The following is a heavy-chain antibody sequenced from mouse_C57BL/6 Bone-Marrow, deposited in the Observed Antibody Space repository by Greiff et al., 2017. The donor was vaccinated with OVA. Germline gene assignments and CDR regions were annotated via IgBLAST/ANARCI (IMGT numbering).Heavy chain of an antibody. D-gene: IGHD1-1*01. V-gene: IGHV1-15*01. CDR3: TSRLRYSYYFDY. Sequence: VKLVQSGAELVRPGASVTLSCKASGYTFTDYEMHWVKQTPVHGLEWIGAIYPETGGTAYTQKFKGKAILTADKSSSKAYMELRSLTSEDSAVYYCTSRLRYSYYFDYWGQGTTLTVSS. CDR1: GYTFTDYE. CDR2: IYPETGGT. J-gene: IGHJ2*01.